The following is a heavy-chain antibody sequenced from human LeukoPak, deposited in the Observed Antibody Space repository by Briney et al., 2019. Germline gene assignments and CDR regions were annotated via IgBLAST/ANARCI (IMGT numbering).Heavy chain of an antibody. V-gene: IGHV3-23*01. J-gene: IGHJ4*01. CDR2: LSGSGITT. D-gene: IGHD6-19*01. CDR1: GFTFSNSA. Sequence: GGSLRLSCAASGFTFSNSAMSWVRQAPGKGLEWVSTLSGSGITTYYADSVKGRFTISRDNSKNTLYLQMNSLRAEDTAVFYCAKGIYSSGWSYFDYWGHGTLVTVSS. CDR3: AKGIYSSGWSYFDY.